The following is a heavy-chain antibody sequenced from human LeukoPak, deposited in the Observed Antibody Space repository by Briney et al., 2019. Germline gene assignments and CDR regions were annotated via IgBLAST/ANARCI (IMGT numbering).Heavy chain of an antibody. V-gene: IGHV3-30*18. CDR1: GFSFSSYG. CDR3: AKGTTMVRGVIITFDD. J-gene: IGHJ4*02. D-gene: IGHD3-10*01. CDR2: IPYDGSNT. Sequence: PGGSLRLPCAASGFSFSSYGMHWVRQAPGKGLEWVAVIPYDGSNTYYADSVKGRFTISRDNSKNTLYLQMNSLRAEDTAVYYCAKGTTMVRGVIITFDDWGQGTLVTVSS.